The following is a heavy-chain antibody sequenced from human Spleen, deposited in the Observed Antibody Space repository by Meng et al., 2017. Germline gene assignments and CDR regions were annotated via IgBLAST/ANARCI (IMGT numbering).Heavy chain of an antibody. CDR1: GGSVGSVGYY. CDR2: IYTSGST. Sequence: SETLSLTCTVSGGSVGSVGYYWSWIRQSPGKGLEWIGYIYTSGSTNYNPSLKSRVTISVDTAKNQFSLELSSVTAADTAIYYCARVAHGNYVRGYNYYGMEVWGQGTTVTVSS. J-gene: IGHJ6*02. CDR3: ARVAHGNYVRGYNYYGMEV. D-gene: IGHD1-7*01. V-gene: IGHV4-61*08.